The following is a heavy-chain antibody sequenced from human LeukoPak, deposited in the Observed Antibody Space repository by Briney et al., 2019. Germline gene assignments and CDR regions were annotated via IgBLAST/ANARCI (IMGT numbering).Heavy chain of an antibody. Sequence: PGGSLRLSCAASGFTFSSYGMHWVRQAPGKGLEWVAFMRYDGSNKYYADSVKGRFTISRDNSKNTLYLQINSLRAEDTAIYYCAKDTYYYDSSGYYLFDYWGQGTLVTVSS. D-gene: IGHD3-22*01. CDR2: MRYDGSNK. CDR3: AKDTYYYDSSGYYLFDY. V-gene: IGHV3-30*02. CDR1: GFTFSSYG. J-gene: IGHJ4*02.